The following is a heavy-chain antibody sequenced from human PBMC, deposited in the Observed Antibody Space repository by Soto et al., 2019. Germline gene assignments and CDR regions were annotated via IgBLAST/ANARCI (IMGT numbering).Heavy chain of an antibody. V-gene: IGHV1-69*02. CDR1: GGTFSSYT. Sequence: QVQLVQSGAEVKKPGSSVKVSCKASGGTFSSYTISWVRQAPGQGLEWMGRIIPILGIANYAQKFQGRVTITADKSTSTAYMELSSLRSEDTAVYYCARAPRGIVATIGDYWGQGTLVTVSS. D-gene: IGHD5-12*01. CDR2: IIPILGIA. CDR3: ARAPRGIVATIGDY. J-gene: IGHJ4*02.